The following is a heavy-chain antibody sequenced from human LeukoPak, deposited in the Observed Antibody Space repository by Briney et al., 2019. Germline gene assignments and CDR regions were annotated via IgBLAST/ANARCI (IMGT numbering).Heavy chain of an antibody. CDR3: ATSPTPLIQLWYVFDY. J-gene: IGHJ4*02. Sequence: ASVKVSCKASGYTFTSYDINWVRQATGQGLEWMGWLNPNSDNTGYAQKFQGRVTMTEDTSTDTAYMELSSLRSEDTAVYYCATSPTPLIQLWYVFDYWGQGTLVTVSS. CDR2: LNPNSDNT. V-gene: IGHV1-8*02. CDR1: GYTFTSYD. D-gene: IGHD5-18*01.